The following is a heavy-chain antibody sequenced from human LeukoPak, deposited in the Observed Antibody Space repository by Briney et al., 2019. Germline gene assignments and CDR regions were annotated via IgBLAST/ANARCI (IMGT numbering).Heavy chain of an antibody. D-gene: IGHD3-22*01. CDR1: GYTFTNYG. Sequence: GASVKVPCKTSGYTFTNYGMHWVRQAPRQSPEWMGWINTGNGNAKSSQKFQDRVTLTRDTSATTAYMELNSLSSEDTAVYYCARVPLSDPSGHYYAHWGQGTLATVSS. CDR2: INTGNGNA. J-gene: IGHJ1*01. V-gene: IGHV1-3*04. CDR3: ARVPLSDPSGHYYAH.